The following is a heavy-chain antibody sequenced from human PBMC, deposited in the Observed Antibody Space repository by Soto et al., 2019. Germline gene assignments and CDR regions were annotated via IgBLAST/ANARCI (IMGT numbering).Heavy chain of an antibody. J-gene: IGHJ6*02. Sequence: QPGGSLRLSCAASGFTFSSYAMHWVRQAPGKGLEWVAVISYDGSNKYYADSVKGRFTISRDNSKNTLYLQMNSLRAEDTAVYYCARDPLGYCSSTSWYAQNYYYGMDVWGQGTTVTVSS. CDR1: GFTFSSYA. D-gene: IGHD2-2*01. CDR2: ISYDGSNK. CDR3: ARDPLGYCSSTSWYAQNYYYGMDV. V-gene: IGHV3-30-3*01.